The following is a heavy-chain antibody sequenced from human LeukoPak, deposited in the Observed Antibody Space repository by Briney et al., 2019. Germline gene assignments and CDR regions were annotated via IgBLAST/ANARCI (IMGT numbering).Heavy chain of an antibody. Sequence: PSETLSLTCTVSGGSICSGNYYWSSIRQPAGKGLEWIGRIYTSGSTNYNPSLKSRVSISVDTSKNQFSLKVSSVTAADTAVYYCARDDGGHRYYYYMDVWGKGTTVTVSS. CDR1: GGSICSGNYY. V-gene: IGHV4-61*02. CDR2: IYTSGST. J-gene: IGHJ6*03. D-gene: IGHD5-18*01. CDR3: ARDDGGHRYYYYMDV.